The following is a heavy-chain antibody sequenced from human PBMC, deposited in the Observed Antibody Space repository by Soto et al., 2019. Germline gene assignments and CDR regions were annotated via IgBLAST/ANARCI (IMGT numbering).Heavy chain of an antibody. CDR3: ARGGSGYYHYPFDY. Sequence: EVQLVESGGGLVQPGGSLRLSCAVSGFTVSSNYMSWVRQAPGKGLEWVLVIHNDGSTYYADSVKGRFTISRDNSKNTLYLQMSSLRAEDTAGYYCARGGSGYYHYPFDYWGQGTLVTVSS. D-gene: IGHD3-22*01. J-gene: IGHJ4*02. V-gene: IGHV3-66*01. CDR1: GFTVSSNY. CDR2: IHNDGST.